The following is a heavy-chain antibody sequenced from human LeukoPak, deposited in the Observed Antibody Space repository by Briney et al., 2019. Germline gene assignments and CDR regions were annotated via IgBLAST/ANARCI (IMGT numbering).Heavy chain of an antibody. Sequence: GASVKVSCKASGYTFTGYYMHWVRQAPGQGLEWMGWINPNSGGTNYAQKFQGRVTITADESTSTAYMELSSLRSEDTAVYYCARSGGDPPSWFDPWGQGTLVTVSS. V-gene: IGHV1-2*02. CDR1: GYTFTGYY. J-gene: IGHJ5*02. D-gene: IGHD3-10*01. CDR2: INPNSGGT. CDR3: ARSGGDPPSWFDP.